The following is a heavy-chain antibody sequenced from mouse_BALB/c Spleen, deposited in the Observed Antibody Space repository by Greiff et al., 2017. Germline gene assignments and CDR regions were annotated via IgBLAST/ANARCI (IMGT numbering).Heavy chain of an antibody. CDR2: ISDGGSYT. J-gene: IGHJ3*01. V-gene: IGHV5-4*02. CDR1: GFTFSDYY. CDR3: ARPYGWGCAY. D-gene: IGHD1-2*01. Sequence: EVQVVESGGGLVKPGGSLKLSCAASGFTFSDYYMYWVRQTPEKRLEWVATISDGGSYTYYPDSVKGRFTISRDNAKNNLYLQMSSLKSEDTAMYYCARPYGWGCAYWGQGTLVTVSA.